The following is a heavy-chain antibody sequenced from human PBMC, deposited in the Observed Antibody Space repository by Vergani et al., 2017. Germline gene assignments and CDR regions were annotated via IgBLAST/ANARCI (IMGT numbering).Heavy chain of an antibody. D-gene: IGHD2-2*02. CDR3: GTQDIVVVPAAVLEKTLDY. CDR2: ISSSSSTI. CDR1: GFTFSSYS. Sequence: EVQLVESGGGLVQPGGSLRLSCAASGFTFSSYSMNWVRQAPGKGLEWVSYISSSSSTIYYADSVKGRFTISRDNAKNTLYLQMNSLRAEDTAVYYCGTQDIVVVPAAVLEKTLDYWGQGTLVTVSS. J-gene: IGHJ4*02. V-gene: IGHV3-48*01.